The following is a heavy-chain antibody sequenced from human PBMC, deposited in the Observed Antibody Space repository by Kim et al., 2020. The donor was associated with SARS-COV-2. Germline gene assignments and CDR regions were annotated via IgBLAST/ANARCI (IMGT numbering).Heavy chain of an antibody. V-gene: IGHV4-34*01. CDR3: ARVTFYYDAGRMDV. CDR1: DGSLRGYC. Sequence: SETLSLTCAVYDGSLRGYCWSWIRQPPGKGLEWIGEINHSGGTNYNPSLRSRATISLDMSKSQFSLEVSSVTAADTAVYYCARVTFYYDAGRMDVWGQGTTVTVSS. J-gene: IGHJ6*02. CDR2: INHSGGT. D-gene: IGHD3-22*01.